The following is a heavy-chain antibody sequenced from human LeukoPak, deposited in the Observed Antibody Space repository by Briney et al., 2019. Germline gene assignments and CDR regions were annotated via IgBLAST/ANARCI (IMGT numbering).Heavy chain of an antibody. CDR2: IWYDGGNK. CDR1: GFTFSRFG. J-gene: IGHJ4*02. CDR3: ARAQKNYYDSSGYYRPGDY. V-gene: IGHV3-33*01. Sequence: PGTSLRLSCAASGFTFSRFGMHWVRQAPGTGLEWVAVIWYDGGNKYYADSVEGRFTISRDNPKNTVYLEMNSLRVEDTAVYYCARAQKNYYDSSGYYRPGDYWGQGTLVTVSS. D-gene: IGHD3-22*01.